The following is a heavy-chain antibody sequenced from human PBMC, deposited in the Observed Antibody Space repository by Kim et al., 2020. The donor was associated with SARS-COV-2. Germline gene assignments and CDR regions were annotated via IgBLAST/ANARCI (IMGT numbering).Heavy chain of an antibody. J-gene: IGHJ4*02. CDR1: GGSISSSSYY. V-gene: IGHV4-39*01. D-gene: IGHD3-16*01. Sequence: SETLSLTCTVSGGSISSSSYYWGWIRQPPGKGLEWIGSIYYSGSTYYNPSLKSRVTISVDTSKNQFSLKLSSVTAADTAVYYCARTNVEMAWAFDYWGQGTLVTVSS. CDR2: IYYSGST. CDR3: ARTNVEMAWAFDY.